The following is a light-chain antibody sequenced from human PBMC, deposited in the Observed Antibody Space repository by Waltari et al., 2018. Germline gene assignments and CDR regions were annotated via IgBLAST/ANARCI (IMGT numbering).Light chain of an antibody. Sequence: EIVLTQSPGTLSLSPGERATLSCRASQSVTKTYLAWYQQKPAQAPRTLIYGASSRVTGIPDRFSGSGSGTDFTLTISRLDPEDFAVYYCQQYGTSTLTFGGGTKVEIK. CDR2: GAS. V-gene: IGKV3-20*01. J-gene: IGKJ4*01. CDR3: QQYGTSTLT. CDR1: QSVTKTY.